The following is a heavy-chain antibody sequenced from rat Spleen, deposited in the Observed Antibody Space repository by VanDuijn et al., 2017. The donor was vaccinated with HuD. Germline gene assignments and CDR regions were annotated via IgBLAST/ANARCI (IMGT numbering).Heavy chain of an antibody. Sequence: EVQLQESGPGLVKPSQSLSLTCSVIGYSITSSLRWNWIRKLPGNKLEWRGYINSAGTTIYSPSLKSRISITRYTSRNQFFLQVNSVTTEDTATYYCARSDGVHYFLPFADWGQGSLVTVSS. J-gene: IGHJ3*01. CDR3: ARSDGVHYFLPFAD. D-gene: IGHD1-12*02. CDR1: GYSITSSLR. CDR2: INSAGTT. V-gene: IGHV3-3*01.